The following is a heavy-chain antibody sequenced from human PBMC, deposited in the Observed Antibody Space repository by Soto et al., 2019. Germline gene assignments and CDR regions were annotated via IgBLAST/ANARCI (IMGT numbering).Heavy chain of an antibody. CDR1: GFAFSTQW. CDR3: ARGPSL. CDR2: INQDGSEK. Sequence: GGSLRLSCAASGFAFSTQWMSWVRQGPGKGLEWVANINQDGSEKDYLGSVKGRFTISRDNAKSSLSLQMNNLRAEDTAIYYCARGPSLWGQGTVVTVSS. J-gene: IGHJ3*01. V-gene: IGHV3-7*01. D-gene: IGHD6-25*01.